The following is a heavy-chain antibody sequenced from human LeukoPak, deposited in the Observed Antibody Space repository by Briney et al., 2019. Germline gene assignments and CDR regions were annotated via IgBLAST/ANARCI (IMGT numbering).Heavy chain of an antibody. CDR2: INHSGST. D-gene: IGHD6-19*01. CDR1: GGSFSGYY. V-gene: IGHV4-34*01. Sequence: PSGTLSLTCAVYGGSFSGYYWSWIRQPPGKGLEWIGEINHSGSTNYNPSLKSRVTISVDTSKNQFSLKLSSVTAADTAVYYCARGRSGAVTTYYYYMDVWGKGTTVTVSS. J-gene: IGHJ6*03. CDR3: ARGRSGAVTTYYYYMDV.